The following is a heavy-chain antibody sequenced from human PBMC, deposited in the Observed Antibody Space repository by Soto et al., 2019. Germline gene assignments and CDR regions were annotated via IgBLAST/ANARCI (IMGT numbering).Heavy chain of an antibody. V-gene: IGHV3-74*01. CDR2: INGDGSTT. Sequence: GGSLRLSCVASGFTFSSYWMHWVRQVPGKGLVWVSRINGDGSTTNYADSVKGRFTISRDNAKNTLYLQMNTLRAEDTALYYCVKSSTGTYGLFDYWGQGTLVTVYS. CDR3: VKSSTGTYGLFDY. CDR1: GFTFSSYW. J-gene: IGHJ4*02. D-gene: IGHD3-10*01.